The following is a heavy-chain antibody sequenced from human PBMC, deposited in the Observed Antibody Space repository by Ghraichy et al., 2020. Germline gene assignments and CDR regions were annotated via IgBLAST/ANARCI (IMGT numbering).Heavy chain of an antibody. CDR2: ISGSGGST. Sequence: GGSLRLSCAASGFTFSSYAMSWVRQAPGKGLEWVSAISGSGGSTYYADSVKGRFTISRDNSKNTLYLQMNSLRAEDTAVYYCAKAAQWLVAGTRRDYFDYWGQGTLVTVSS. CDR1: GFTFSSYA. D-gene: IGHD6-19*01. J-gene: IGHJ4*02. CDR3: AKAAQWLVAGTRRDYFDY. V-gene: IGHV3-23*01.